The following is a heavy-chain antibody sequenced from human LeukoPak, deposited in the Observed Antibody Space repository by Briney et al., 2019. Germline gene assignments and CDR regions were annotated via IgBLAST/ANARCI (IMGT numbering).Heavy chain of an antibody. J-gene: IGHJ4*02. Sequence: GASVKVSCKASGGTFSSYAISWVRQAPGQGLEWMGGIIPIFGTANYAQKFQGRVTITADKSTSTAYMELSSLRSEDTAVYYCARDRRGAATGSYVFDYWGQGTLVTVSS. CDR1: GGTFSSYA. D-gene: IGHD3-9*01. CDR3: ARDRRGAATGSYVFDY. CDR2: IIPIFGTA. V-gene: IGHV1-69*06.